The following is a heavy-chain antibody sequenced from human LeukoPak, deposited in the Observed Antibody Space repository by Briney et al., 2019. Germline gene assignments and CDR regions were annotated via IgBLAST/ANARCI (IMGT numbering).Heavy chain of an antibody. D-gene: IGHD4/OR15-4a*01. CDR1: GFIFSSYS. V-gene: IGHV3-21*01. CDR3: ARDTLGEGEDANYAVYYFDY. Sequence: PGGSLRLSCAASGFIFSSYSMNWVRQAPGKGLEWVSSISSSSTYIYYADSVKGRFTISRDNAKNSLYLQMNSLRAEDTAVYYCARDTLGEGEDANYAVYYFDYWGQGTVVTVSS. J-gene: IGHJ4*02. CDR2: ISSSSTYI.